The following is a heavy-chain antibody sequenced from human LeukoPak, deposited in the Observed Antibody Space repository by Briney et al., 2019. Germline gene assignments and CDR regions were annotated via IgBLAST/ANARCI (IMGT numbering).Heavy chain of an antibody. Sequence: ASVKVSCKASGYTFTGYYMHWVRQAPGQGLEWMGWINSKSGGTNYAQKFQGRVTMTRDTSISTAYMELSRLRSDDTAVYYCARAEVDGYNDYWGQGTLVTVSS. CDR2: INSKSGGT. V-gene: IGHV1-2*02. J-gene: IGHJ4*02. CDR1: GYTFTGYY. D-gene: IGHD5-24*01. CDR3: ARAEVDGYNDY.